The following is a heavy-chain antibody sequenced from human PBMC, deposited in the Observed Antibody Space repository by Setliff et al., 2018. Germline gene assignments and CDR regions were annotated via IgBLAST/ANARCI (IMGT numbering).Heavy chain of an antibody. V-gene: IGHV4-39*07. CDR3: ARVSQLVVLSLYYYYGMDV. J-gene: IGHJ6*02. Sequence: PSETLSLICTVSGGSISSSIYYWGWIRQPPGKGLEWIGSIYYSGSTYYNPSLKNRVTISVDTSKNQFSLKLSSVTAADTAVYYCARVSQLVVLSLYYYYGMDVWGQGTTVTVSS. CDR2: IYYSGST. D-gene: IGHD6-6*01. CDR1: GGSISSSIYY.